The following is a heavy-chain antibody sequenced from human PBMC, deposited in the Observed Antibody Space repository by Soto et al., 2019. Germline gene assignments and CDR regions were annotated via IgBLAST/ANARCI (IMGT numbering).Heavy chain of an antibody. V-gene: IGHV3-53*01. Sequence: HPGGSLRLSCAASGFTISSNYMSWVRQAPGKGLEWVSVIYSGCSTYYADSVKGRFTISRDNSKNTLYLHMNSLGAEETAVYYCERDGDDAFDIWGQGTMVTVSS. CDR3: ERDGDDAFDI. J-gene: IGHJ3*02. CDR2: IYSGCST. D-gene: IGHD7-27*01. CDR1: GFTISSNY.